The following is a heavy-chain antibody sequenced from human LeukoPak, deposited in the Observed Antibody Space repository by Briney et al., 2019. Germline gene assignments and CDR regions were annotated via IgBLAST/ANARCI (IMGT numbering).Heavy chain of an antibody. J-gene: IGHJ3*02. CDR3: ARELGYYDSSGYYYWGAFDI. D-gene: IGHD3-22*01. CDR2: FDPEDGET. CDR1: GYTLTELS. V-gene: IGHV1-24*01. Sequence: ASVKASCKVSGYTLTELSMHWVRQAPGKGLEWMGGFDPEDGETIYAQKFQGRVTMTEDTSTDTAYMELRSLRSDDTAVYYCARELGYYDSSGYYYWGAFDIWGQGTMVTVSS.